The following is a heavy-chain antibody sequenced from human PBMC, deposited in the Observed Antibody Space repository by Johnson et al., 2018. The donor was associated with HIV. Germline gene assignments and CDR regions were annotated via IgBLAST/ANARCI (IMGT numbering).Heavy chain of an antibody. V-gene: IGHV3-NL1*01. Sequence: QVQLVESGGGVVQPGRSVRLSCAASGLNFSDYGMHWVRQAPGKGLEWVSVIYSGGSTYYADSVKGRFTISRDNSKNTLYLQMDSLRVEDTAVYYCARGFRSAFVDSFDIWGQGRMVTVSS. CDR1: GLNFSDYG. CDR2: IYSGGST. CDR3: ARGFRSAFVDSFDI. J-gene: IGHJ3*02. D-gene: IGHD3-3*01.